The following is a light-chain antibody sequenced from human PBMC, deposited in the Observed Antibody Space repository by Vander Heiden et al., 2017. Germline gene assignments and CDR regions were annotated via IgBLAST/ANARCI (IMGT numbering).Light chain of an antibody. Sequence: PGQRVSNSCSASSSNIVSNSVYWYQQLPGTAPKLLIYGNQQRPSGVPDRFSASKSGTSASLAISELRSEDEADYDCAAWDDILSNWVRGGGTKLTVL. CDR3: AAWDDILSNWV. CDR2: GNQ. CDR1: SSNIVSNS. V-gene: IGLV1-47*02. J-gene: IGLJ3*02.